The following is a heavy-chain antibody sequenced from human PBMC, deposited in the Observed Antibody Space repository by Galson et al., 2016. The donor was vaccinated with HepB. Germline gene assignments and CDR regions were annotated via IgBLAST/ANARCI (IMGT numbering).Heavy chain of an antibody. CDR3: ARDLRSGYDSGIDH. Sequence: SLRLSCAASGFNFRDFYMMWIRQAPGKRLEWVLYISSSGSGMDYADSVRGRFTVSRDNGQNSLFLHMNNLRAEDTAIYYCARDLRSGYDSGIDHWGQGTLVTVSS. CDR2: ISSSGSGM. CDR1: GFNFRDFY. D-gene: IGHD5-12*01. J-gene: IGHJ4*02. V-gene: IGHV3-11*01.